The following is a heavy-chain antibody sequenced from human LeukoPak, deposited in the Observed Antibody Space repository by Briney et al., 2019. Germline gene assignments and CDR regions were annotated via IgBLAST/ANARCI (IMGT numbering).Heavy chain of an antibody. D-gene: IGHD1-7*01. V-gene: IGHV4-34*01. J-gene: IGHJ4*02. CDR1: GGSFSGYY. CDR2: INHSGST. CDR3: AARRDWNYRIDY. Sequence: PSETLSLTCAVYGGSFSGYYWSWIRQPPGKGLEWIGEINHSGSTNYNPSLKSRVTISVDTSKNQFSLKLSSVTAADTAVYYCAARRDWNYRIDYWGQGTLVTVSS.